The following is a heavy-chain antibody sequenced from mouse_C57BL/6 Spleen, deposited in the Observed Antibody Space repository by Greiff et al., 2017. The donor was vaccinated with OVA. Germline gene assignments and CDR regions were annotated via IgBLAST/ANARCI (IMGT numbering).Heavy chain of an antibody. CDR1: GYAFSSSW. V-gene: IGHV1-82*01. J-gene: IGHJ4*01. D-gene: IGHD1-1*01. Sequence: QLQQSGPELVKPGASVKISCKASGYAFSSSWMNWVKQRPGKGLEWIGRIYPGDGDTNYNGKFKGKATLTADKSSSTAYMQLSSLTSEDSAVYFCARYYGSSYGAMDYWGQGTSVTVSS. CDR3: ARYYGSSYGAMDY. CDR2: IYPGDGDT.